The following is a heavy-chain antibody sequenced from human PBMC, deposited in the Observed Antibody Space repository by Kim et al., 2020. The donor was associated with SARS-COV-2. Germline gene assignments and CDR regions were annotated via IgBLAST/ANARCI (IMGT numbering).Heavy chain of an antibody. V-gene: IGHV3-30-3*01. Sequence: GGSLRLSCAASGFTFSSYAMHWVRQAPGKGLEWVAVISYDGSNKYYADSVKGRFTISRDNSKNTLYLQMNSLRAEDTAVYYCARGVTPAFDYWGQGTLVTVSS. CDR3: ARGVTPAFDY. J-gene: IGHJ4*02. D-gene: IGHD4-4*01. CDR1: GFTFSSYA. CDR2: ISYDGSNK.